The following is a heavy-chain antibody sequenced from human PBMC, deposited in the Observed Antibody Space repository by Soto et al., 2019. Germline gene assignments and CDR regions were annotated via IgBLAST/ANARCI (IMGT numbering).Heavy chain of an antibody. D-gene: IGHD4-4*01. V-gene: IGHV5-51*01. CDR2: IYPGDSDT. CDR3: ARTNLGRYSNRDFDY. CDR1: GYSFTSYW. J-gene: IGHJ4*02. Sequence: GESLKISCKGSGYSFTSYWIGWVRQMPGKGLEWMGIIYPGDSDTRYSPSFQGQVTISADKSISTAYLQWSSLKASDTAMYYCARTNLGRYSNRDFDYWGQGTLVTVSS.